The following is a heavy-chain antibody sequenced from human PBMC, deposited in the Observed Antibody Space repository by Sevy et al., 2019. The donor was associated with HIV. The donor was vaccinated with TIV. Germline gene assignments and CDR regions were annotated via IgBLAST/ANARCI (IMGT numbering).Heavy chain of an antibody. CDR2: TYHGGST. CDR3: ARQSGGDRLDYYGMDV. J-gene: IGHJ6*02. V-gene: IGHV4-38-2*01. Sequence: SETLSLTCGVSNFSIGSGYYWGWIRQTPGKGLEWIGNTYHGGSTYYNPSLKSRVAISVDTSTNKLSLRLSSVTAADTAVYYCARQSGGDRLDYYGMDVWGQGTTVTVSS. CDR1: NFSIGSGYY. D-gene: IGHD2-21*02.